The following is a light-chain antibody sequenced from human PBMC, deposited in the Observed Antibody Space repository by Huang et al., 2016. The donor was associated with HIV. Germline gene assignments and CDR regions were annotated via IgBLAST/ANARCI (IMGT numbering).Light chain of an antibody. V-gene: IGKV3-11*01. J-gene: IGKJ4*01. CDR3: QQRSDWPLT. CDR2: DTF. CDR1: QSVSSY. Sequence: EIVLSKSPATLFLSPGERATLSCRASQSVSSYLAWYQQKPGQAPRLLIYDTFNRATGSPARFSGRGSGTDFTLTISSLEPSDFAVYYCQQRSDWPLTFGGGTKVEIK.